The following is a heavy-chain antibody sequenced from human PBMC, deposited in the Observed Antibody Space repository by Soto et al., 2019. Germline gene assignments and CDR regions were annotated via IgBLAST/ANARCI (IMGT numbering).Heavy chain of an antibody. J-gene: IGHJ6*02. CDR2: ISSSSSYI. Sequence: EVQLVESGGGLVKPGGSLRLSCAASGFTFSSYSMNWVRQAPGKGLEWVSSISSSSSYIYYAASVKGRFTISRDNAKNSLYLQMNSLRAEDTAVYYCARDLDCSGGSCYACYYGMDVWGQGATVTVSS. V-gene: IGHV3-21*01. D-gene: IGHD2-15*01. CDR1: GFTFSSYS. CDR3: ARDLDCSGGSCYACYYGMDV.